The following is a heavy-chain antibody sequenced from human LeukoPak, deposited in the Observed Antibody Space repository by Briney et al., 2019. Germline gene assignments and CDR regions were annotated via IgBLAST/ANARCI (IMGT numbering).Heavy chain of an antibody. CDR1: GVSISSTSYY. Sequence: PSETLSLTCTVSGVSISSTSYYWGWIRQPPGKGLEWIGSIYYSGRTYFNPSLKSRVTISVDTSKNQFSLRLSSVTAADTAVYYCARADLDTAMVTLDYWGQGTLVTVSS. D-gene: IGHD5-18*01. J-gene: IGHJ4*02. CDR2: IYYSGRT. V-gene: IGHV4-39*07. CDR3: ARADLDTAMVTLDY.